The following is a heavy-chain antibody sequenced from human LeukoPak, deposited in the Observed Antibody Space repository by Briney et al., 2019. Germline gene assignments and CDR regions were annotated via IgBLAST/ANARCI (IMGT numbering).Heavy chain of an antibody. D-gene: IGHD3-16*01. CDR1: GFTFSTYE. CDR3: ARDLYYSIDY. J-gene: IGHJ4*02. Sequence: GGSLRLSCAASGFTFSTYEMNWVRQAPGKGLEWVSYISSSGSTIYYADSVKGRFTISRDNAKNSLYLQMNSLRAEDTAVYYCARDLYYSIDYWGQGTLVTVSS. V-gene: IGHV3-48*03. CDR2: ISSSGSTI.